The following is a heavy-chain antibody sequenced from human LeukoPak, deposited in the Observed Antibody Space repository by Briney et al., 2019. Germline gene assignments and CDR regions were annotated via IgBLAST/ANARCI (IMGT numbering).Heavy chain of an antibody. CDR2: ISYDGSNK. Sequence: GGSLRLSCAASGFTFSSYSMNWVRQAPGKGLEWVAVISYDGSNKYYADSVKGRFTISRDNSKNTLYLQMNSLRAEDTAVYYCAAYSSGYYPPFDYWGQGTLVTVSS. J-gene: IGHJ4*02. CDR1: GFTFSSYS. CDR3: AAYSSGYYPPFDY. D-gene: IGHD3-22*01. V-gene: IGHV3-30*03.